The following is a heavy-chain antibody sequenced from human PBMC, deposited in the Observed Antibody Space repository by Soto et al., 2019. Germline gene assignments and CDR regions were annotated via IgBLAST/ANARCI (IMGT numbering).Heavy chain of an antibody. J-gene: IGHJ4*02. CDR1: GFTFSYYY. CDR2: ISGSGTTM. V-gene: IGHV3-11*01. CDR3: ASDPYYYASDY. D-gene: IGHD3-10*01. Sequence: GGSRRRSWAASGFTFSYYYMTWIRQAPGKGLEWISYISGSGTTMYYADSVRGRFTVSRDNAKNSLYLQMNSLRAEDTAVYYCASDPYYYASDYWGQGILVTVSS.